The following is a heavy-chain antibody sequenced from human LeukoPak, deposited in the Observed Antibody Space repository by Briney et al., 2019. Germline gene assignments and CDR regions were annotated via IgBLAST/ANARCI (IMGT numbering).Heavy chain of an antibody. CDR3: ARSGRGSSGYYTSAYYYYYGMDV. CDR2: IYYSGST. D-gene: IGHD3-22*01. CDR1: SGSISGYY. V-gene: IGHV4-59*12. J-gene: IGHJ6*02. Sequence: SSETLSLTCNVSSGSISGYYWTWVRQPPGKGLEWIGFIYYSGSTNYNPSLKSRVTISVDTSKNQFSLKLSSVTAADTAVYYCARSGRGSSGYYTSAYYYYYGMDVWGQGTTVTVSS.